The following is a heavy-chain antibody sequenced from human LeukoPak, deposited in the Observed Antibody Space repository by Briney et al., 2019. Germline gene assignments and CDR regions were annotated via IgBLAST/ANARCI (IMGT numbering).Heavy chain of an antibody. CDR2: ISGSGGST. Sequence: PGGSLRLSCAASGFTFGSYAMSWVRQAPGKGLEWVAGISGSGGSTYYADSVKGRFTTSRDDSKNTLYMQMNSLRAEDTAVYYCAKDTPAIGYWGQGTLVTVSS. CDR1: GFTFGSYA. D-gene: IGHD2-15*01. V-gene: IGHV3-23*01. CDR3: AKDTPAIGY. J-gene: IGHJ4*02.